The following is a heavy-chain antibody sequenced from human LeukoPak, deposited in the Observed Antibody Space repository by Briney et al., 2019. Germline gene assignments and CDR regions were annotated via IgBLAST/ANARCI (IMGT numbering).Heavy chain of an antibody. CDR1: GFTFSSYS. CDR2: ISSSSSTI. J-gene: IGHJ3*02. CDR3: AGVLKLPGDAFDI. Sequence: GGSLRLSCAASGFTFSSYSMNWVRQAPGKGLEWVSYISSSSSTIYYADSVKGRFTISRDNAKNSLYLQMNSLRAEDTAVYYCAGVLKLPGDAFDIWGQGTMVTVSS. D-gene: IGHD2-2*01. V-gene: IGHV3-48*01.